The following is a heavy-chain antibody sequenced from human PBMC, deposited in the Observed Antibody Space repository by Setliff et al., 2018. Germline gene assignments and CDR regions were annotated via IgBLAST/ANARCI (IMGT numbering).Heavy chain of an antibody. J-gene: IGHJ6*03. CDR1: GGSISGTYYY. CDR2: IYTSWST. V-gene: IGHV4-61*09. CDR3: ARLSGFQYIDV. Sequence: SETLSLTCTVSGGSISGTYYYWSWIRQPAGKALEWIGQIYTSWSTNYNPSLKSRVTISVDTSKNQFSLKLSSVTAADTAVYYCARLSGFQYIDVWGKGTKVTVSS. D-gene: IGHD3-3*01.